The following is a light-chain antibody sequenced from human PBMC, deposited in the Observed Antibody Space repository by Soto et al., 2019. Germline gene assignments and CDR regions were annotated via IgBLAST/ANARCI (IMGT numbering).Light chain of an antibody. V-gene: IGLV2-23*02. CDR3: CAYGGSYV. J-gene: IGLJ1*01. Sequence: QSALTQPASVSGSPGQSITISCTGTSSDVGSYNLVSWYQQHPGKAPKVMIYEVSKRPSGVSTRFSGSKSGNTASLTISGLQAEDEEDYYCCAYGGSYVFGPGTKLTVL. CDR1: SSDVGSYNL. CDR2: EVS.